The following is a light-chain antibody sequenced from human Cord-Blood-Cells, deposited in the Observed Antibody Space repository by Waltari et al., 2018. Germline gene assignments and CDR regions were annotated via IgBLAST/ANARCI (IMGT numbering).Light chain of an antibody. V-gene: IGKV3-20*01. CDR3: QHYVSFPAT. CDR1: QSVTRS. J-gene: IGKJ1*01. CDR2: GAS. Sequence: ELVLTQSPGTLSLSPGEIATLSCRASQSVTRSLAWYQQKPGQAPRLLIYGASSRATGIPDRFSGGWFGTDFSLTLSRLEPEDFAMYYCQHYVSFPATFGQGTKVEIK.